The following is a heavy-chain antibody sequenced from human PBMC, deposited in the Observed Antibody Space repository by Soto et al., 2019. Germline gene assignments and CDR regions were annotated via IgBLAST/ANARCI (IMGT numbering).Heavy chain of an antibody. V-gene: IGHV3-33*01. Sequence: SLRLSCAASGLTFSSYGMHWVRQAPGKGLEWVAVIWYDGSNKYYADSVKGRFTISRDNSKNTLYLQMNNLRAEDTAVYYCARGGGYYGSGSYYRYYYYGMDVWGQGTTVTVSS. CDR3: ARGGGYYGSGSYYRYYYYGMDV. J-gene: IGHJ6*02. D-gene: IGHD3-10*01. CDR2: IWYDGSNK. CDR1: GLTFSSYG.